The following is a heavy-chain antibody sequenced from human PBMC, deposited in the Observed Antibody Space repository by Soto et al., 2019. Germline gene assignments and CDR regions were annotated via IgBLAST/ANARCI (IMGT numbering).Heavy chain of an antibody. V-gene: IGHV4-30-4*01. D-gene: IGHD2-15*01. J-gene: IGHJ5*02. CDR3: ARERPDGSRLDP. CDR1: GGSISRGDYY. CDR2: IYYSGST. Sequence: SSETLSLTCTVSGGSISRGDYYWSWIRQPPGKGLEWIGYIYYSGSTYYNPSLKSRVTISVDTSKNQFSLKLSSVTAADTAVYYCARERPDGSRLDPWGQGTLVT.